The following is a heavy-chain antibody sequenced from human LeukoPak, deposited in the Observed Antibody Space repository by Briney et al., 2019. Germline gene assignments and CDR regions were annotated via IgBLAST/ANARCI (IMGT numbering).Heavy chain of an antibody. CDR3: AKGYYDSSGYSKLLYYFDY. Sequence: GGSLRLSCAASGFTFSSYAMSWVRQAPGKGLEWVSAISGSGGSTYYADSVKGRFTISRDNSKNTLYLQMNSLRAEDTAVYYCAKGYYDSSGYSKLLYYFDYWGQGTLVTVSS. J-gene: IGHJ4*02. V-gene: IGHV3-23*01. CDR1: GFTFSSYA. D-gene: IGHD3-22*01. CDR2: ISGSGGST.